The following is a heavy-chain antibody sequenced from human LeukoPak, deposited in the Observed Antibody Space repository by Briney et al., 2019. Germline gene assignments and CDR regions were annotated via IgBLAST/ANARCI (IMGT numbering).Heavy chain of an antibody. CDR1: GYTFTGYY. V-gene: IGHV1-2*02. J-gene: IGHJ6*03. CDR2: INPNSGGT. Sequence: ASVKVSCKASGYTFTGYYMHWVRQAPGQGLEWMGWINPNSGGTNYAQKFQGRVTMTRDTSISTAYMELSRLRSDDTAVYYCARETGITDYGDYVGKGMDVWGKGTTVTVPS. D-gene: IGHD4-17*01. CDR3: ARETGITDYGDYVGKGMDV.